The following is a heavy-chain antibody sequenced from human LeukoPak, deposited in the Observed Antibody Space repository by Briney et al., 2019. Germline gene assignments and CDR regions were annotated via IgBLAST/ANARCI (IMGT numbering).Heavy chain of an antibody. V-gene: IGHV3-30*03. CDR1: GFIFSDFG. J-gene: IGHJ4*02. D-gene: IGHD5-18*01. CDR2: ISIDGTKK. CDR3: ARDTGRGYSYGYCFDY. Sequence: GVSLRLSCAASGFIFSDFGMHWVRQTPGKGLEWVAVISIDGTKKFYADDVKGRFTISRDNSKNTLYLQMNSLRAEDTAVYYCARDTGRGYSYGYCFDYWGQGTLVTVSS.